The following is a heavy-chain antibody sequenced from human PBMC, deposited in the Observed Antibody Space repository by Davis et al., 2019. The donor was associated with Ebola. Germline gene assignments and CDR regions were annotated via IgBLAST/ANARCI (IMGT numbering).Heavy chain of an antibody. CDR1: GFTFSSYS. Sequence: GESLKISCAGSGFTFSSYSMNWVRQAPEKGLEWLSYISSTGNTKYNADSVKGRFIISRDNAKNSLYLQMNSLRAEDTAVYYCARGQSIGTTPDYWGQGTLVTVSS. CDR2: ISSTGNTK. V-gene: IGHV3-48*01. D-gene: IGHD2-15*01. J-gene: IGHJ4*02. CDR3: ARGQSIGTTPDY.